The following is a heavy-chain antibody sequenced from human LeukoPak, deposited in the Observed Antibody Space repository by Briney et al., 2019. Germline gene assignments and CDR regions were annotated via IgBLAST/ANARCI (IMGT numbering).Heavy chain of an antibody. V-gene: IGHV4-34*01. CDR3: ARGRAVAGIRY. CDR2: INHSGST. CDR1: DGSFSGYY. J-gene: IGHJ4*02. D-gene: IGHD6-19*01. Sequence: TETLSLTCAVYDGSFSGYYWSWIRQPPGKGLEWIGEINHSGSTNYNPSLKSRVTISVDTSKNQFSLKLSSVTAADTAVYYCARGRAVAGIRYWGQGTLVTVSS.